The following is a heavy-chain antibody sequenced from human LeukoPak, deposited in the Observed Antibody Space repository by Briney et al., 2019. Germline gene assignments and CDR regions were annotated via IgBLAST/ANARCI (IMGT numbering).Heavy chain of an antibody. V-gene: IGHV3-23*01. CDR1: GDTVSSDY. J-gene: IGHJ6*03. Sequence: GGSLRLSCAVSGDTVSSDYMSWVRQAPGKGLEWVSSSSGSGDSTYYADCVKGRFTISRDNAKNSLYLQMNSLRAEDTAVYYCAELGITMIGGVWGKGTTVTISS. D-gene: IGHD3-10*02. CDR3: AELGITMIGGV. CDR2: SSGSGDST.